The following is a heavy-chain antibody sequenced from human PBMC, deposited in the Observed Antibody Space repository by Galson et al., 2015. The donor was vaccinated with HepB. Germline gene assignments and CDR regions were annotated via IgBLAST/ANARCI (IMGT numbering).Heavy chain of an antibody. CDR2: IIPIFGIA. Sequence: SVKVSCKASGGTFSSYAISWVRQAPGQGLEWMGGIIPIFGIANYAQKFQGRVTITADESTSTAYMELSSLRSEDTAVYYCARGSITIFGVVTSPRYYFDYWGQGTLVTVSS. D-gene: IGHD3-3*01. CDR1: GGTFSSYA. CDR3: ARGSITIFGVVTSPRYYFDY. V-gene: IGHV1-69*13. J-gene: IGHJ4*02.